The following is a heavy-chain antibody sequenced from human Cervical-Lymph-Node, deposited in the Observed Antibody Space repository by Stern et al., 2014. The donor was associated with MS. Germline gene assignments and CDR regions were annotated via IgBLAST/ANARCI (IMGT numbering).Heavy chain of an antibody. CDR3: ARERKVERSSRLLVSFDV. CDR2: IYSRGGT. J-gene: IGHJ3*01. Sequence: QVQLQQWGAGLLRPSETLSLTCAVQGASFSDNYWSWIRQTPGKGLEWIGEIYSRGGTHYNPSLMSRATLSVDRSRNQFSLKLSSLTAADTAMYYCARERKVERSSRLLVSFDVWGQGTLVTVSS. D-gene: IGHD1-1*01. V-gene: IGHV4-34*01. CDR1: GASFSDNY.